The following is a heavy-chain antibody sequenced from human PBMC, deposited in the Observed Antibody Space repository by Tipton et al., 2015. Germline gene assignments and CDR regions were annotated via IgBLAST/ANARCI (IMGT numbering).Heavy chain of an antibody. CDR2: IFVSGSV. D-gene: IGHD3-22*01. V-gene: IGHV4-4*07. CDR3: AREVWCNDSTGYDY. J-gene: IGHJ4*02. CDR1: GDSIRNFH. Sequence: GLVKPSETLSLTCSVSGDSIRNFHWSWIRQPAGKGLEWIGRIFVSGSVDYNPSVKSRVPMSVDTSKNQFSLHLSSVTAADTAVYYCAREVWCNDSTGYDYWGQGTLVTVSS.